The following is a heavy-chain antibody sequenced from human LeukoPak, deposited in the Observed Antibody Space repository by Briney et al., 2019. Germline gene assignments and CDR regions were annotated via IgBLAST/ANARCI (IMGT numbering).Heavy chain of an antibody. CDR3: AKETVADSDFDY. Sequence: GGSLILSCAASGFTISNYGMGWVRQAPGKGLEWVSGIGVSASRTNYADSVKGRFSISRDNPKNTLYLQMNSLTVDDTAVYYCAKETVADSDFDYWGQGTLVTVSS. CDR1: GFTISNYG. V-gene: IGHV3-23*01. D-gene: IGHD6-13*01. CDR2: IGVSASRT. J-gene: IGHJ4*02.